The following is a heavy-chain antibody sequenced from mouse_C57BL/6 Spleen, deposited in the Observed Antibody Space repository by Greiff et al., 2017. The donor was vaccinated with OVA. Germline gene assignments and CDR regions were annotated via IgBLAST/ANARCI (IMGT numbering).Heavy chain of an antibody. J-gene: IGHJ4*01. V-gene: IGHV5-17*01. CDR3: ARNSNYDAMDY. Sequence: EVKLVESGGGLVKPGGSLTLSCAASGFTFSDYGMHWVRQAPEKGLEWVAYISSCSSTIYYADTVKGRFTISRDNAKNTLFLQMTSLRSEDTAMDYCARNSNYDAMDYWGQGTSVTVSS. D-gene: IGHD2-5*01. CDR1: GFTFSDYG. CDR2: ISSCSSTI.